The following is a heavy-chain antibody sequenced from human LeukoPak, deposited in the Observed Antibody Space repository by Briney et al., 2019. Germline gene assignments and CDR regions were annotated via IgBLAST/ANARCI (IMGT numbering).Heavy chain of an antibody. J-gene: IGHJ4*02. CDR1: AFTVNTYY. CDR2: LFGGGSV. CDR3: ARGGRADTATWYYFDY. Sequence: GGSLRLSCAASAFTVNTYYMSWVRQAPGKGLEWVSVLFGGGSVYYADSVKGRFTIFRDNSKNTLYLQMTSLRGEDTAVYYCARGGRADTATWYYFDYWGQGTQVTVPS. D-gene: IGHD5-18*01. V-gene: IGHV3-53*01.